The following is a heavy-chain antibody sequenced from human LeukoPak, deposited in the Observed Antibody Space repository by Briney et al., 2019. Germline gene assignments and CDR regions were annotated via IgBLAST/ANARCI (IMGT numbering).Heavy chain of an antibody. CDR2: IYYSGST. CDR1: GGSISSGGYY. D-gene: IGHD3-10*01. CDR3: ARPRSGSSGLDFDY. Sequence: SETLSLTCTVSGGSISSGGYYWSWIRQHPGKGLEWIGYIYYSGSTYYNPPLKSRVTISVDTSKNQFSLKLSSVTAADTAVYYCARPRSGSSGLDFDYWGQGTLVTVSS. V-gene: IGHV4-31*03. J-gene: IGHJ4*02.